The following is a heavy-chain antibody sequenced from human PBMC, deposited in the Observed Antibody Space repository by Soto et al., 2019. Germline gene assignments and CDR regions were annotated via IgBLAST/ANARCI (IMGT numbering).Heavy chain of an antibody. CDR2: VFTTGTT. D-gene: IGHD3-3*02. CDR3: ARDFNSIFDDFADMRWNFDP. J-gene: IGHJ3*01. Sequence: SETLSLTCSVPGGSINNYYWSWVRQSAGKGLEWIGRVFTTGTTDYNPSLKGRVTISVDTSKNLFSLSLRSVTAAYTSIYYCARDFNSIFDDFADMRWNFDPWGQGTMVTVSS. CDR1: GGSINNYY. V-gene: IGHV4-4*07.